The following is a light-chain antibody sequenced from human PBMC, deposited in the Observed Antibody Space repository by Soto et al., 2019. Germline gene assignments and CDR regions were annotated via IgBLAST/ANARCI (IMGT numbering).Light chain of an antibody. CDR3: QQYGTSPLT. Sequence: EIVLTQSPGTLSLSPGERASLSCRASQTVSSSYLAWYQRKPGQAPRLLIYGASSRATGIPDRFSGSGSGTDFTLTISRLDPEDFAVYYCQQYGTSPLTFGGGTKVDI. J-gene: IGKJ4*01. CDR2: GAS. CDR1: QTVSSSY. V-gene: IGKV3-20*01.